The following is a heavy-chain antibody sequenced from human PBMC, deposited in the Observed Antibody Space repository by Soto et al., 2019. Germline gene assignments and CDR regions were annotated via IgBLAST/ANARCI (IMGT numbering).Heavy chain of an antibody. V-gene: IGHV1-2*04. CDR1: GYTFTGYY. J-gene: IGHJ6*02. CDR2: INPNSGGT. D-gene: IGHD4-17*01. CDR3: ARMWDSTVTTWGSYYYGMDV. Sequence: ASVKVSCKASGYTFTGYYMHWVRQAPGQGLEWMGWINPNSGGTNYAQKFQGWVTMTRDTSISTAYMELSRLRSDDTAVYYCARMWDSTVTTWGSYYYGMDVWGQGTTVTVSS.